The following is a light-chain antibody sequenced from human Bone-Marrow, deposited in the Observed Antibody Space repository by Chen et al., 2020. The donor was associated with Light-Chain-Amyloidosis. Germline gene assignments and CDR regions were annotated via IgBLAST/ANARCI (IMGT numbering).Light chain of an antibody. Sequence: DIRMNQSPSTLSASVGDRVTITCRASQDIGDWLAWFQHKPGKAPKLLIYKASNLQTGVPSRFSGSGSGTEFTLSINTLQPDDFATYFCQQYKSYSFTFGQGTKL. V-gene: IGKV1-5*03. CDR3: QQYKSYSFT. CDR1: QDIGDW. CDR2: KAS. J-gene: IGKJ2*01.